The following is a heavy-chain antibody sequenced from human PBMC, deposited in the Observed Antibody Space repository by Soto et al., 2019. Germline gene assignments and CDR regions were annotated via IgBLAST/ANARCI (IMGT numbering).Heavy chain of an antibody. J-gene: IGHJ4*02. D-gene: IGHD4-17*01. V-gene: IGHV3-48*02. CDR1: GFTFSSYN. CDR3: ARDLGYGDPTWPYFDY. CDR2: ISSSSSTI. Sequence: TASGFTFSSYNMNWVRQAPGKGLEWVSYISSSSSTIYYADSVKGRFTISRDNAKNSLYLQMNSLRDEDTAVYYCARDLGYGDPTWPYFDYWGQGTLGTVSS.